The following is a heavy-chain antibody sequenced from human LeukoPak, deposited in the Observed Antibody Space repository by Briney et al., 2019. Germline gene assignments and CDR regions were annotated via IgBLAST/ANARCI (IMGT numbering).Heavy chain of an antibody. J-gene: IGHJ3*02. V-gene: IGHV4-61*02. Sequence: SQTMSLTCTVSGGSISSGRYCWNWIRQPAGRGRDGIGRIYTSGSTNYNTSLKSRVTISVDTSKNQFSLKLSSVTAADTAVYYCARSSSSIAALDAFDIWGQGTMVTVSS. D-gene: IGHD6-6*01. CDR2: IYTSGST. CDR1: GGSISSGRYC. CDR3: ARSSSSIAALDAFDI.